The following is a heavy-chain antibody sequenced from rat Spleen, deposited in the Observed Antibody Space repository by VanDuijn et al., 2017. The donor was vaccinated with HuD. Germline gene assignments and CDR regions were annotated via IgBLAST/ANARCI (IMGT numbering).Heavy chain of an antibody. CDR1: GFSLTNYG. V-gene: IGHV2S30*01. CDR2: MKYDGDT. Sequence: QVQVKESGPGLVQPSQTLSLTCTVSGFSLTNYGVTWVRQPPGKGLEWMGRMKYDGDTYYNSALKSRLSISRDTSKSQVFLKMNSLQTEDTAIYYCTRVPNCDYWGQGVMVTVSS. CDR3: TRVPNCDY. J-gene: IGHJ2*01.